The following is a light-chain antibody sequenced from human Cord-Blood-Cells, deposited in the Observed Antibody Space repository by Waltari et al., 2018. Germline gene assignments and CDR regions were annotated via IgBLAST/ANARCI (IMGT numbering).Light chain of an antibody. CDR1: QSISSY. J-gene: IGKJ3*01. V-gene: IGKV1-39*01. Sequence: DIQMTQSPSSLSASVGDRVTITCRASQSISSYLNWYQQKPGKAPKLLIYAASSLQSGVPSRFSGIGSGTDFTLTISSLQPEDFATYYCQQSYSTPRGFGPGTKVVIK. CDR2: AAS. CDR3: QQSYSTPRG.